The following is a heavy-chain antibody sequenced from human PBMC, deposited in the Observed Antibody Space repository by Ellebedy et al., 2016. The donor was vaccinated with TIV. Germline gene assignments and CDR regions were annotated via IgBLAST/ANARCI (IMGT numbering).Heavy chain of an antibody. J-gene: IGHJ4*02. CDR2: IWDDGSNK. D-gene: IGHD3-10*01. Sequence: PGGSLRLSCATSGFTFFAYAMHWVRQAPGKGLEWVAVIWDDGSNKYYADSVKGRFTISRDNSKNTLFLRMNSLRADDTAVYYCVRGASMVRGLDYWGQGTLVTVSS. CDR1: GFTFFAYA. V-gene: IGHV3-33*01. CDR3: VRGASMVRGLDY.